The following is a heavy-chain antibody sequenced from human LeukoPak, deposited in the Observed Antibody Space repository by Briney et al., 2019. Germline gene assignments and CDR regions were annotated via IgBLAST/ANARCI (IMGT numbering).Heavy chain of an antibody. D-gene: IGHD1-26*01. J-gene: IGHJ3*02. CDR3: ARLALSGSYDAFDI. Sequence: PGGSLRLSCAASGFTFSSYAMNWVRQAPGKGLEWVSYISSSSSTIYYADSVKGRFTISRDNAKNSLYLQMNSLRDEDTAVYYCARLALSGSYDAFDIWGQGTMVTVSS. CDR2: ISSSSSTI. V-gene: IGHV3-48*02. CDR1: GFTFSSYA.